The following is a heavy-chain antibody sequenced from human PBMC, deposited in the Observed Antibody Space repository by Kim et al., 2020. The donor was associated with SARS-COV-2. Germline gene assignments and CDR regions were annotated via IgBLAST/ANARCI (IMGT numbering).Heavy chain of an antibody. J-gene: IGHJ4*02. D-gene: IGHD6-13*01. Sequence: AAVKVSCKTSGYAFTTYAIHWVRQAPGQRPEWMGWLNPGNGNTKYSQNFQGRVTITRDTSASTASMELSSLRSEDAAVYYCARDNRQQVVLFYFDSWGQGTLVTVSS. V-gene: IGHV1-3*01. CDR3: ARDNRQQVVLFYFDS. CDR1: GYAFTTYA. CDR2: LNPGNGNT.